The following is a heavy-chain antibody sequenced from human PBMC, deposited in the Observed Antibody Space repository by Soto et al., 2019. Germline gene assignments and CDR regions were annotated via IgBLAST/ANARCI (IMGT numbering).Heavy chain of an antibody. CDR2: INWNSRSI. Sequence: EVQLVESGGGLGQPGTSLRLSCAASGFTFDDVAMHWVRQAPGKGLEWVAGINWNSRSIDYADSVKGRFIISRDNAKKSIYLQLNNLRTEDTAFYYCAKDRRAMNWYFDLWGRGTLVVVSS. CDR1: GFTFDDVA. J-gene: IGHJ2*01. CDR3: AKDRRAMNWYFDL. V-gene: IGHV3-9*01.